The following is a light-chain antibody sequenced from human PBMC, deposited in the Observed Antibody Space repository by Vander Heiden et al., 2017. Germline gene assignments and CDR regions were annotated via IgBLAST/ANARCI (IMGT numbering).Light chain of an antibody. CDR2: NIN. J-gene: IGLJ2*01. CDR3: VLYMGSGIVV. CDR1: SGSVSTTYY. V-gene: IGLV8-61*01. Sequence: QPVVIQAPSFSVSPGGTVTLTCGLSSGSVSTTYYPSWYQQTPGQPPRTLIYNINTRSSGVPDRFSGSILGNKAALTITGAQADDESDYYCVLYMGSGIVVFGGGTKLTVL.